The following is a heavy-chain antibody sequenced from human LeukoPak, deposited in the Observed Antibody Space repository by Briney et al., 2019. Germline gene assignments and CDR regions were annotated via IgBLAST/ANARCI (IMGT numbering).Heavy chain of an antibody. CDR2: IKHDGSKK. CDR3: TRVGYIDEGIDY. D-gene: IGHD5-24*01. J-gene: IGHJ4*02. V-gene: IGHV3-7*04. CDR1: GFPFSSYW. Sequence: GGSLRLSCVASGFPFSSYWMTWVRQAPGKGLEWVANIKHDGSKKSYVDSVKGRFTISRDNAKNSLYLQMNSLRAEDTAIYYCTRVGYIDEGIDYWGQGTLVTVSS.